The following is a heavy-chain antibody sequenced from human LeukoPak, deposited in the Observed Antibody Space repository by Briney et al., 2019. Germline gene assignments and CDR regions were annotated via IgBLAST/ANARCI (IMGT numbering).Heavy chain of an antibody. CDR3: ARVDRRDGYNHLDY. CDR1: GFTVSSNY. Sequence: GGSLRLSCAASGFTVSSNYVSWVRQAPGKGLEWVSVIYSGGSTYYADSVKGRFTISRDNSKNTLYLQMNSLRAEDTAVYYCARVDRRDGYNHLDYWGQGTLVTVSS. CDR2: IYSGGST. D-gene: IGHD5-24*01. J-gene: IGHJ4*02. V-gene: IGHV3-66*01.